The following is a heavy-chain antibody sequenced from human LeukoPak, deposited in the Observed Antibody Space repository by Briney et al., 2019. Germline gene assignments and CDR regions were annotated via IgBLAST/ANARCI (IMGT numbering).Heavy chain of an antibody. CDR1: GFTFSSYW. V-gene: IGHV3-74*01. J-gene: IGHJ6*03. CDR3: AKVHNWNFRGDMDV. Sequence: PGGSLRLSCAASGFTFSSYWMHWVRQAPGKGLVWVSRINSDGSSTSYADSVKGRFTISRDNSKNTLYLQMNSLRAEDTAVYYCAKVHNWNFRGDMDVWGKGTTVTVSS. D-gene: IGHD1-7*01. CDR2: INSDGSST.